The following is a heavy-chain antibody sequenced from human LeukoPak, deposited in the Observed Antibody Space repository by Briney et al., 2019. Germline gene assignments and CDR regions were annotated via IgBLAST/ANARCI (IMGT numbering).Heavy chain of an antibody. V-gene: IGHV4-31*03. CDR3: ASFCLHGDPDLTLVGWFDP. J-gene: IGHJ5*02. D-gene: IGHD4-17*01. CDR2: NYYSGST. CDR1: GGSISSGGYY. Sequence: SETLSLTCTVSGGSISSGGYYWSWIRQHPGKGLEWIGYNYYSGSTYYNPSLKSRVTISVDTSKNQFSLKLSSVTAADTAVYYCASFCLHGDPDLTLVGWFDPWGQGTLVTVSS.